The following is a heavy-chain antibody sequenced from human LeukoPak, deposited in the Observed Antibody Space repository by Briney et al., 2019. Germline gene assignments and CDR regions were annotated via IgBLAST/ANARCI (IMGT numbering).Heavy chain of an antibody. V-gene: IGHV1-69*05. J-gene: IGHJ4*02. D-gene: IGHD3-22*01. CDR1: GGTFSSYA. CDR2: IIPIFGTA. CDR3: AMEYYYDSSGYPMYDY. Sequence: GSSVKVSRKASGGTFSSYAISWVRQAPGQGLEWMGRIIPIFGTANYAQKFQGRVTITTDESTSTAYMELSSLRSEDTAVYYCAMEYYYDSSGYPMYDYWGQGTLVTVSS.